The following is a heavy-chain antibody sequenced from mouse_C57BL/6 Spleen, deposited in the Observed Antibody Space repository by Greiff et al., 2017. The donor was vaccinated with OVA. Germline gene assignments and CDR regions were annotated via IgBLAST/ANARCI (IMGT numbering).Heavy chain of an antibody. Sequence: EVMLVESEGGLVQPGSSMKLSCTASGFTFSDYYMAWVRQLPEKGLEWVANINYDGSSTYYLDSLKSRFLISRDNAKNILYLQLSSLKSEDTATYYCARQSRYYAMDYWGQGTSVTVSS. CDR2: INYDGSST. J-gene: IGHJ4*01. CDR1: GFTFSDYY. CDR3: ARQSRYYAMDY. V-gene: IGHV5-16*01.